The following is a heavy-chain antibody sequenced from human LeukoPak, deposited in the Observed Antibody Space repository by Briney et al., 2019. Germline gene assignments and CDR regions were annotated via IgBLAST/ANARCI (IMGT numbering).Heavy chain of an antibody. V-gene: IGHV7-4-1*02. Sequence: ASVKVSCKASGYTFTSYAMSWVRQAPGQGLEWMGWINPNTGNPTYAQGFTGRFVFSLDTSVSTAYLQISSLKAEDTAVYYCARYDSSGYYGPFDYWGQGTLVTVSS. J-gene: IGHJ4*02. D-gene: IGHD3-22*01. CDR1: GYTFTSYA. CDR2: INPNTGNP. CDR3: ARYDSSGYYGPFDY.